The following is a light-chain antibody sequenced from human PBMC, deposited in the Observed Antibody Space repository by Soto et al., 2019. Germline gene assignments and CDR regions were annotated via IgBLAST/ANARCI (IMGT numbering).Light chain of an antibody. V-gene: IGKV1-5*03. CDR3: QHSMT. CDR1: QSISSL. J-gene: IGKJ1*01. CDR2: RAS. Sequence: DIEMAQSPCTLSASVGDRVTITCRARQSISSLLSWYHRKPGKAPKVLIYRASTLKSGVTSRFSGSGSGTEFTLTISSLQPDDFATYYCQHSMTFGQGTKVDI.